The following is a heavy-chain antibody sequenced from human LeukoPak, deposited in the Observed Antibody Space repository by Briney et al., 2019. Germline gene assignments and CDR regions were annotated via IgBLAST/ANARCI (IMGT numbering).Heavy chain of an antibody. Sequence: GGSLRLSCAASGFTFSSYEMNWVRQAPGKGLEWVSSISSSSSYIYYADSVKGRFTISRDNAKNSLYLQMNSLRAEDTALYYCARYGDYGWDYFDYWGQGTLVTVSS. CDR3: ARYGDYGWDYFDY. CDR1: GFTFSSYE. V-gene: IGHV3-21*04. CDR2: ISSSSSYI. D-gene: IGHD4-17*01. J-gene: IGHJ4*02.